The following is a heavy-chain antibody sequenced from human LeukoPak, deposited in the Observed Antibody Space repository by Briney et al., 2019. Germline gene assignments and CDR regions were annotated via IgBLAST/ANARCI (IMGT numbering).Heavy chain of an antibody. D-gene: IGHD6-13*01. CDR2: ISYDGSNK. V-gene: IGHV3-30*04. CDR1: GFTFSSYA. J-gene: IGHJ5*02. Sequence: GGSLRLSCAASGFTFSSYAMHWVRQAPGKGQEWGAIISYDGSNKYYADPVKGRFTIYRDNSKNTLHMQIDSLKAEVTAVFYCARGDKPLVFERRKGGFDPWGQGTLVTVSS. CDR3: ARGDKPLVFERRKGGFDP.